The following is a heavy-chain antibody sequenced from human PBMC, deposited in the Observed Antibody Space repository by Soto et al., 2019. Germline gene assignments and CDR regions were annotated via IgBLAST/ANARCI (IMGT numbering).Heavy chain of an antibody. Sequence: QVHLVESGGGVVQPGRSLRLSCAASGFSFRSYGMHWVRQAPGKGLEWVAVIWYDGNKKYYGDSVRGRFTISRDNSQNTLYLEMNSLRAEDTAVYHCVVDTTGLLDYWGQGTLVTVSS. CDR2: IWYDGNKK. J-gene: IGHJ4*02. V-gene: IGHV3-33*03. CDR3: VVDTTGLLDY. D-gene: IGHD5-18*01. CDR1: GFSFRSYG.